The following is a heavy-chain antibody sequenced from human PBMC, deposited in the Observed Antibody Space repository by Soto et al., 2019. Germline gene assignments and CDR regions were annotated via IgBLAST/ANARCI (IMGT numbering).Heavy chain of an antibody. V-gene: IGHV1-3*01. D-gene: IGHD4-4*01. CDR1: GYTFTSYG. CDR3: VRRHVSVTGIDWFDP. Sequence: GASVKVSCKASGYTFTSYGIHWVRQAPGQRLEWMGWINAANGDTKYSPKFQGRVTITRDTSASTANMELSSLRSEDKAVYYCVRRHVSVTGIDWFDPWGQGTLVTVSS. CDR2: INAANGDT. J-gene: IGHJ5*02.